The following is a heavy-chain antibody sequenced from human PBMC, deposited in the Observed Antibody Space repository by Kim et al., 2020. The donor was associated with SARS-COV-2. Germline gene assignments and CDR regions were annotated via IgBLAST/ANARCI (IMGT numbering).Heavy chain of an antibody. Sequence: QPAGKGLEWIGRIYTRGSTNYHHSLKSRVTMSVDTSKNQFSLKLSSVTAADTAVYYCAVSRYSGYPFDYWGQGTLVTVSS. CDR3: AVSRYSGYPFDY. J-gene: IGHJ4*02. D-gene: IGHD5-12*01. V-gene: IGHV4-4*07. CDR2: IYTRGST.